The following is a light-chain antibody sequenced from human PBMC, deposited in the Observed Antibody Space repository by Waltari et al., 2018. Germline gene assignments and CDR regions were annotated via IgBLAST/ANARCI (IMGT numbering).Light chain of an antibody. CDR1: RSTIGSNY. Sequence: QSVLTQPPSPSGPPGPRVTIPCSGSRSTIGSNYVYWYQQLPGPAPKLLIYRNNQRPSGVPDRFSGSKSGTSASLAISGLRSEDEADYYCAAWDDSLSGRVFGGGTKVTVL. CDR3: AAWDDSLSGRV. V-gene: IGLV1-47*01. J-gene: IGLJ3*02. CDR2: RNN.